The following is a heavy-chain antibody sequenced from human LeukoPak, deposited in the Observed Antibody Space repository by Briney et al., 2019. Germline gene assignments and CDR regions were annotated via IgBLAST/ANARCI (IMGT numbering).Heavy chain of an antibody. CDR2: IKSKTDGGTT. CDR1: GFTFSNAW. Sequence: GGSLRLSCAASGFTFSNAWMSWVRQAPGKGLEWVGRIKSKTDGGTTDYAAPVKGRFTISRDDSKNTLYLQMNSLKTEDTAVYYCTTESSSWYKHCDYWGQGTLVTVSS. J-gene: IGHJ4*02. V-gene: IGHV3-15*01. CDR3: TTESSSWYKHCDY. D-gene: IGHD6-13*01.